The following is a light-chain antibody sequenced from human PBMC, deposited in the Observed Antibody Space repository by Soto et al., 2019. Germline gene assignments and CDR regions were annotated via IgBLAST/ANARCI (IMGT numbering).Light chain of an antibody. Sequence: DIPMTQSPSTLSASVGDRVTITCRASQSISSWLAWYQQKPGKAPKLLIYKASSLESGVPSRLSGSGSGTEFTLTISRLQPDDFATYYCQQYNSSPWTFGQGTKVEIK. J-gene: IGKJ1*01. CDR2: KAS. V-gene: IGKV1-5*03. CDR1: QSISSW. CDR3: QQYNSSPWT.